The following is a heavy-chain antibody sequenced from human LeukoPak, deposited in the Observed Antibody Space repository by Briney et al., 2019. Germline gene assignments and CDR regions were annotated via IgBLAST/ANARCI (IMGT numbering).Heavy chain of an antibody. V-gene: IGHV4-59*01. J-gene: IGHJ4*02. Sequence: SETLSLTCTVSGGSISNYYWSWIRQPPGKGLEWIGYINYSGSTNYNPSLKSRVTISVDTSKNQLSLKLTSVTAADTAVYYCARVYRDDFWSGYSTHFDYWGQGTLVTVSS. CDR1: GGSISNYY. CDR2: INYSGST. D-gene: IGHD3-3*01. CDR3: ARVYRDDFWSGYSTHFDY.